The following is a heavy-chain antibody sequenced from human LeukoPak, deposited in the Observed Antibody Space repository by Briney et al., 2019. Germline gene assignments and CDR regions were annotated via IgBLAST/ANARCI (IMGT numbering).Heavy chain of an antibody. CDR2: IISILGTA. CDR1: GGTFSTYT. Sequence: AVKVSLKGSGGTFSTYTISWVRHAPGQGLEWVGGIISILGTAKYAQNFQGRVTVTADKSTRTGYLELSSLRSEDTAVYYCARAVYYYDSSGYYFDYWGQGTRVTVSS. D-gene: IGHD3-22*01. V-gene: IGHV1-69*06. J-gene: IGHJ4*02. CDR3: ARAVYYYDSSGYYFDY.